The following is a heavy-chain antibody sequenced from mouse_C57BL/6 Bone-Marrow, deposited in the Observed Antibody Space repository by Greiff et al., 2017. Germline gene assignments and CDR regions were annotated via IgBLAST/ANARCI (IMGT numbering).Heavy chain of an antibody. J-gene: IGHJ4*01. D-gene: IGHD4-1*01. CDR1: GYTFTSYW. CDR2: IDPSDSYT. V-gene: IGHV1-69*01. Sequence: QVQLQQPGAELVMPGASVKLSCKASGYTFTSYWMHWVKQRPGQGLEWIGEIDPSDSYTNYNQKFKGKSTLTVDKSSSTAYMQLSSLTSEDSAVYYCASWDKVMDYWGQGTSVTVSS. CDR3: ASWDKVMDY.